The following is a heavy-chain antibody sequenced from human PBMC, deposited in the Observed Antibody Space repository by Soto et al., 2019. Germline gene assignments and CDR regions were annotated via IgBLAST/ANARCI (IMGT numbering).Heavy chain of an antibody. CDR2: IHHSGTT. CDR1: GDSVSSGSYY. CDR3: ARGGGYCGTTSCYTYFFDS. V-gene: IGHV4-61*01. Sequence: SETLSLTCTVSGDSVSSGSYYWSWIRQPPGKGLEWIAYIHHSGTTNYNPSLKSRVTISVDTSKNQFSLKLTSVTAADTAMFYCARGGGYCGTTSCYTYFFDSWGQGALVTVSS. J-gene: IGHJ4*02. D-gene: IGHD2-2*01.